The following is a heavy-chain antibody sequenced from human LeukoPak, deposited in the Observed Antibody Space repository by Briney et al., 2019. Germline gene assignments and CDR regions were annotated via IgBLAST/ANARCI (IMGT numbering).Heavy chain of an antibody. CDR1: GGSLRRGNYY. D-gene: IGHD3-10*01. J-gene: IGHJ4*02. Sequence: SQTLSLTCTVSGGSLRRGNYYWRWIRQTAGEGLEWIGRIYTSGSTNYNPPLKSRVTISVDTSKNDFSLKLSSVTAADTAVYYCARVAWEGRIGELFDYWGQGTLVTVSS. CDR2: IYTSGST. V-gene: IGHV4-61*02. CDR3: ARVAWEGRIGELFDY.